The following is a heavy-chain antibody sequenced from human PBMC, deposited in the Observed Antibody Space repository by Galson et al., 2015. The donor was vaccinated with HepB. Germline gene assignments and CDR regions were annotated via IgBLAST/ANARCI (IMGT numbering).Heavy chain of an antibody. CDR2: IRSNTYCGTT. Sequence: ASGLTFRDIAMGWFRQAPGKGLEWIGFIRSNTYCGTTQYAASVKGRFTISRDDSKSISYLQTNSLKTDDTAVYFCSSGNYDGGSDHWGQGTLVTVSS. CDR1: GLTFRDIA. D-gene: IGHD1-7*01. CDR3: SSGNYDGGSDH. J-gene: IGHJ4*02. V-gene: IGHV3-49*03.